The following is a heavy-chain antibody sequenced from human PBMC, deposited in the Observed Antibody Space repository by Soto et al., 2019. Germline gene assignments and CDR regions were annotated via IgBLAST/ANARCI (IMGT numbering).Heavy chain of an antibody. CDR1: GFIFSRYS. V-gene: IGHV3-21*01. CDR2: IGTSGSYI. CDR3: ARGSAFIGLDY. Sequence: EVQLVESGGGLVKPGGSLRLSCAVSGFIFSRYSMNWVRQAPGKGLEWVSSIGTSGSYIYDPDSVKGRFTISRDNTKDSLYLQMNSLRAEDTAIYYCARGSAFIGLDYWGQGTPVTVSS. D-gene: IGHD1-26*01. J-gene: IGHJ4*02.